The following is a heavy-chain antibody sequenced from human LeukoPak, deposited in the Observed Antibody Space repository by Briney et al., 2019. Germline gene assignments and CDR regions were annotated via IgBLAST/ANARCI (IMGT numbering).Heavy chain of an antibody. Sequence: PGGSLRLSCAASGFTFSSHWMSWVRQAPGKGLEWVANIKPDGSEKYPVDSVKGRFTVTRGNAKNSLYLQMNKLRDEDSAVYYCARAPAFGTVDYWGQGALVTVSS. CDR1: GFTFSSHW. CDR2: IKPDGSEK. J-gene: IGHJ4*02. D-gene: IGHD3-16*01. V-gene: IGHV3-7*01. CDR3: ARAPAFGTVDY.